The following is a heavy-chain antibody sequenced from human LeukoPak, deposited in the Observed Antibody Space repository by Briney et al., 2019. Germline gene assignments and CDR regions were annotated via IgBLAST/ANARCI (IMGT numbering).Heavy chain of an antibody. D-gene: IGHD2-15*01. J-gene: IGHJ4*02. CDR2: ISYDGSNK. CDR1: GFTFSSYA. Sequence: GGSLRLSCAASGFTFSSYAMHWVRQAPGKGLEWVAVISYDGSNKYYADSVKGRFTISRDNSKNTLYLQMNSLRAEDTAVYYCAKDFGTHCSGGTCYDSYYFDYWGQGTLVTVSS. CDR3: AKDFGTHCSGGTCYDSYYFDY. V-gene: IGHV3-30*18.